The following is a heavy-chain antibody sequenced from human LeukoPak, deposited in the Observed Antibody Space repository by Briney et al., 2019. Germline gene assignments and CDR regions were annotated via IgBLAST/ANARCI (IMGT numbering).Heavy chain of an antibody. V-gene: IGHV4-61*01. CDR3: ARAPVGYYDILTGYYNSVPNYYFDY. CDR2: IYYSGST. Sequence: SETLSLTCTVSGYSISSGYYWSWIRQPPGKGLEWIGYIYYSGSTNYNPCLKSRVTISVDTSKNQFSLKLSSVTAADTAVYYCARAPVGYYDILTGYYNSVPNYYFDYWGQGTLVTVSS. CDR1: GYSISSGYY. J-gene: IGHJ4*02. D-gene: IGHD3-9*01.